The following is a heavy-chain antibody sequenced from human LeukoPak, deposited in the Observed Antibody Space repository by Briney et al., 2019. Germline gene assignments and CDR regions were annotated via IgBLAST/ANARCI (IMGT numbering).Heavy chain of an antibody. CDR3: LYSSSWKNRDY. V-gene: IGHV4-59*12. CDR1: GGSISSYY. CDR2: IYYSGST. Sequence: SETLSLTCTVSGGSISSYYWSWIRQPPGKGLEWIGYIYYSGSTNYNPSLKSRVTISVDTSKNQFSLKLSSVTAADTAVYYCLYSSSWKNRDYWGQGTLVTVSS. J-gene: IGHJ4*02. D-gene: IGHD6-13*01.